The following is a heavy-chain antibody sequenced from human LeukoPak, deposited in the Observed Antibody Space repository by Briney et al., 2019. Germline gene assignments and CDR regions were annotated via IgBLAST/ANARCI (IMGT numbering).Heavy chain of an antibody. Sequence: QSGGSLRLSCAASGFTFSSYAMSWVRQAPGKGLEWVSAISGSGGSTYYADSVKGRFTISRDNSKNTLYLQMNSLRAEDTAAYYCAKAWPYCSSTSCYQANYYGMDVWGQGTTVTVSS. CDR1: GFTFSSYA. V-gene: IGHV3-23*01. CDR3: AKAWPYCSSTSCYQANYYGMDV. D-gene: IGHD2-2*01. J-gene: IGHJ6*02. CDR2: ISGSGGST.